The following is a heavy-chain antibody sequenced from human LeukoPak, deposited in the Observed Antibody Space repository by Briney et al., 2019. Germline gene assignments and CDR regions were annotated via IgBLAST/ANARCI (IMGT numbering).Heavy chain of an antibody. CDR1: GFTFSDYW. CDR2: IKQDGSAQ. J-gene: IGHJ4*02. V-gene: IGHV3-7*01. CDR3: ARDMPFGGY. D-gene: IGHD3-10*01. Sequence: GGSLRLSCAGSGFTFSDYWMSWIRQAPGRGLEWVANIKQDGSAQNYVHSVKGRFTISRDNAKSSLFLQMNSLRVEDTAVYYCARDMPFGGYWGQGTLVTVSS.